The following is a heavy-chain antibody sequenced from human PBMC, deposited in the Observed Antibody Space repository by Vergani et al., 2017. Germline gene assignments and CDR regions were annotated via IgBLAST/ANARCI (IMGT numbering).Heavy chain of an antibody. CDR3: ARILVDPVCYYYYMDV. Sequence: QVQLQESGPGLVKPSETPSLTCTVSGGPISSYYWSWIRPPPGKGLEWIGYIYYSGSTNYNPPLKSRVTISVDTSKNQFSLKLSSVTAADTAVYYCARILVDPVCYYYYMDVWGKGTTVTVSS. V-gene: IGHV4-59*01. CDR2: IYYSGST. D-gene: IGHD2-8*01. CDR1: GGPISSYY. J-gene: IGHJ6*03.